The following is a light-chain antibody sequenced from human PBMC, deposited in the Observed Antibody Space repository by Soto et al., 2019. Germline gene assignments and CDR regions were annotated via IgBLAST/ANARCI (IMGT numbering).Light chain of an antibody. CDR1: QSVSSY. J-gene: IGKJ4*01. V-gene: IGKV3-11*01. CDR2: DAS. CDR3: QQRSNWPPLT. Sequence: EIVLTQSPATLYLSPGERDTLSCRASQSVSSYLAWYQQKPGQAPRLLIYDASNRSTGIPARFSGSGSGTAFPLTISSLEPEDFAVYYCQQRSNWPPLTFGGGTKVEI.